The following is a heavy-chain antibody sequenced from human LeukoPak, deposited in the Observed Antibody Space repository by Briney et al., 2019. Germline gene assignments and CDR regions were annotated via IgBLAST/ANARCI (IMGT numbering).Heavy chain of an antibody. CDR3: AKDLVSVGATLDY. V-gene: IGHV3-30*18. D-gene: IGHD1-26*01. CDR1: GFSFSDYG. Sequence: PGGSLRLSCGASGFSFSDYGMHWVRRAPGKGLEWVAVISYDGSNKYYADSVKGRFTISRDNSKNTLYLQMNSLRAEDTAVYYCAKDLVSVGATLDYWGQGTLVTVSS. CDR2: ISYDGSNK. J-gene: IGHJ4*02.